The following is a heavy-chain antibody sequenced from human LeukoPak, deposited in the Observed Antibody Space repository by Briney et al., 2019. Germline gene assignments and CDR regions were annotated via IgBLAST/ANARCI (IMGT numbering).Heavy chain of an antibody. Sequence: ASVKVSCKASGYTFTGYYMHWVRQVPGQGLEWMGWINPNSGGTNYAQKFQGRVTMTRDTSISTAYMELSRLRSDDTAVYYCARAYDFWSGSHAFDIWGQGTMVTVSS. J-gene: IGHJ3*02. CDR2: INPNSGGT. D-gene: IGHD3-3*01. CDR1: GYTFTGYY. V-gene: IGHV1-2*02. CDR3: ARAYDFWSGSHAFDI.